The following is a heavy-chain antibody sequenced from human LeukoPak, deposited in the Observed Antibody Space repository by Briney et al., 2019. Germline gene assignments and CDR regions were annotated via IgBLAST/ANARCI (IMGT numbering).Heavy chain of an antibody. J-gene: IGHJ4*02. CDR3: ASLDY. CDR1: GFTFSIYW. CDR2: INSDGSST. Sequence: PGGSLTLSCAASGFTFSIYWVHWVRQAPGKGRVWVSSINSDGSSTSYADSVKGRFTISRDNAKNTLYLQMNTLRAEDTAVYYCASLDYWGQGTPVTVSS. V-gene: IGHV3-74*01.